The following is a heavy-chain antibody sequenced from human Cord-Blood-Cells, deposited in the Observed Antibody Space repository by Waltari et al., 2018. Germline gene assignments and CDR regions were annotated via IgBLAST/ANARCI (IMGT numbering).Heavy chain of an antibody. CDR3: ARGRPQWYFDL. J-gene: IGHJ2*01. CDR1: GGSFSGYY. CDR2: INHSGST. V-gene: IGHV4-34*01. Sequence: QVQLQQWGAGLLKPSETLSLTCAVYGGSFSGYYWSWIRQPPGKGLEWIGEINHSGSTNYNPSLKRRVTISVDTSKNQFSLKLSSVTAADTAVYYCARGRPQWYFDLWGRGTLVTVSS.